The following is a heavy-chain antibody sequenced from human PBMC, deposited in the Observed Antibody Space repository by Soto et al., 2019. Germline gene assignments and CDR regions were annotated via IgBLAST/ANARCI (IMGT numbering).Heavy chain of an antibody. Sequence: SGPTLVNPTQTLTLTCTFSGFSLSTIGMCVSWIRQPPGKALEWLALIDWDDDKYYSTSLKTRLTISKDTSKNQVVLTMTNMDPVDTAVYYCAREGSSGWYLNYYYYGMDVWGQGTTVTVSS. CDR1: GFSLSTIGMC. D-gene: IGHD6-19*01. CDR2: IDWDDDK. CDR3: AREGSSGWYLNYYYYGMDV. J-gene: IGHJ6*02. V-gene: IGHV2-70*02.